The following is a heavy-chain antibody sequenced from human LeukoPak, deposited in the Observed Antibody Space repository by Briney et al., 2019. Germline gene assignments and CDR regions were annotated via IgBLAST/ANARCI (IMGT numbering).Heavy chain of an antibody. Sequence: PGGSLRLSCAASGFTFSSYEMNWVRQAPGKGLEWVAVISYDGSNKYQADSVKGRFSISRDNSKNTLYLQMNSLRVEDMAVYYCARDRKAVTGALDYWGQGTLVTVSS. J-gene: IGHJ4*02. V-gene: IGHV3-30*03. CDR3: ARDRKAVTGALDY. CDR2: ISYDGSNK. D-gene: IGHD6-19*01. CDR1: GFTFSSYE.